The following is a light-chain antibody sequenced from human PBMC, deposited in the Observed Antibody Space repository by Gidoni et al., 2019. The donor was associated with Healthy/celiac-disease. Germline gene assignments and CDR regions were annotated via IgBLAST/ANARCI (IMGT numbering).Light chain of an antibody. CDR1: QDISNY. Sequence: DIQMTQSPSSLSASVGDRVTITCQASQDISNYLNWYQQKPGKAPNLLIYGASNLETGVPSRFSGSGSGTDFTFTISSLQPEDIATYYCQQYDNRPFTFGPXTKVDIK. CDR3: QQYDNRPFT. CDR2: GAS. V-gene: IGKV1-33*01. J-gene: IGKJ3*01.